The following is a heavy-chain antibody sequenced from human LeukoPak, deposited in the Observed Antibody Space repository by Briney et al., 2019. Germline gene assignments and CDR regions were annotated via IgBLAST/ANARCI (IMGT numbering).Heavy chain of an antibody. D-gene: IGHD3-10*01. V-gene: IGHV1-2*02. Sequence: ASVKVSCKASGYTFTGYYMHWVRQAPGQGLEWMGWINPNSGGTNYAQKFQGRVTMTRDTSISTAYMELSRLRSDDTAVYYCARGGSGLRVSLRAYGMDVWGQGTTVTVSS. CDR1: GYTFTGYY. CDR2: INPNSGGT. J-gene: IGHJ6*02. CDR3: ARGGSGLRVSLRAYGMDV.